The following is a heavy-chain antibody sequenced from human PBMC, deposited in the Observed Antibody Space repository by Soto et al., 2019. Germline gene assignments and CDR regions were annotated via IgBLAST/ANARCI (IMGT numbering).Heavy chain of an antibody. CDR1: GYTFTSYD. V-gene: IGHV1-8*01. CDR2: MNPNSGNT. D-gene: IGHD6-13*01. CDR3: ARKYSSSWYYYYMDV. J-gene: IGHJ6*03. Sequence: ASVKVSCKASGYTFTSYDSNWVRQATGQGLEWMGWMNPNSGNTGYAQKFQGRVTMTRNTSISTAYMELSSLRSEDTAVYYCARKYSSSWYYYYMDVWGKGTTVTVS.